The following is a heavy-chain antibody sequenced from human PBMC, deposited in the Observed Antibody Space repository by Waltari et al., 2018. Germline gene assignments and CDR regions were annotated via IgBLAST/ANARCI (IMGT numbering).Heavy chain of an antibody. CDR1: GYTFTTYA. CDR2: MNPNNGYT. CDR3: ARGRDVHAYYDYNWFDA. J-gene: IGHJ5*01. Sequence: VQLVQSGAEVRKPGASVKVSCTASGYTFTTYAIKWVRLDPGQGLEWMGWMNPNNGYTDVAHKFQGRVTLTSDTAMNTAYMELSSLTSDDTALYDCARGRDVHAYYDYNWFDAWGHGTLVTVSS. V-gene: IGHV1-8*01. D-gene: IGHD5-12*01.